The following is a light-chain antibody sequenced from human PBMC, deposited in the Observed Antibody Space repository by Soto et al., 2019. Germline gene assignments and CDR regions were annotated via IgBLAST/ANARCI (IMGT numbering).Light chain of an antibody. J-gene: IGKJ5*01. CDR3: QQYGSSPP. CDR1: EIINSGY. V-gene: IGKV3-20*01. CDR2: GAS. Sequence: ENLLTQSPDTLSLSAGERATLFCRASEIINSGYFAWYQQKPGRAPRLLIYGASKRATGIPDRFSGSDSGTDFTITINSLEADDSAVYYCQQYGSSPPFGQGTRLDIK.